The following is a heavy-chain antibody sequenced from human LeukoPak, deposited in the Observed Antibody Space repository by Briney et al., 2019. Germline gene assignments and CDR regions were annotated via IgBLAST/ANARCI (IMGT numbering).Heavy chain of an antibody. CDR3: GRVFDWFFDL. CDR2: IYYSGST. Sequence: SETLSLNCTAAGGSISSYNWSWLRQPPGKGLEWIGYIYYSGSTNYNPSLKSRVTKSVDTSKNEFSLKLSYVTAADSGVYYCGRVFDWFFDLGGGGTVDSVSS. CDR1: GGSISSYN. J-gene: IGHJ2*01. V-gene: IGHV4-59*01.